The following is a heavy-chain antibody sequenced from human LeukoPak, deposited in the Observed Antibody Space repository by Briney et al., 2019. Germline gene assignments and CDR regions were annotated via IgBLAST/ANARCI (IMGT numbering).Heavy chain of an antibody. J-gene: IGHJ4*02. V-gene: IGHV1-2*06. CDR2: INPNSGGT. D-gene: IGHD6-19*01. Sequence: ASVKVSCKASGYTFTSYYMHWVRQAPGQGLEWMGRINPNSGGTNYAQKFQGRVTMTRDTSISTAYMELSRLRSDDTAVYYCARGSGYSSGWVDYWGQGTLVTVSS. CDR1: GYTFTSYY. CDR3: ARGSGYSSGWVDY.